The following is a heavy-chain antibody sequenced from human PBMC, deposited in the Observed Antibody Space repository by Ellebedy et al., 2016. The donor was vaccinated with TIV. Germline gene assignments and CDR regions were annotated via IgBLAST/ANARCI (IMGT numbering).Heavy chain of an antibody. D-gene: IGHD3-3*01. J-gene: IGHJ5*02. CDR1: GFSFSNFW. CDR2: IKTDGSET. V-gene: IGHV3-7*01. CDR3: VGFGVFNL. Sequence: PGGSLKLSCAAWGFSFSNFWMSWVRQAPGKGLEWVAHIKTDGSETYYVDSVKGRFTISRENATNALFLQMDGLRVDDSAVYYCVGFGVFNLWGQGAPVTVSS.